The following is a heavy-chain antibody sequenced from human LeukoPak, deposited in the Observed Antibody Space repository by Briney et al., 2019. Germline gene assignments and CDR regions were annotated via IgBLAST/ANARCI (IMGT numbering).Heavy chain of an antibody. Sequence: SETLSLTCAVYGGSFSGYYWRWIRQPPGKGLEWIGEINHSGSTNYNPSLKSRVTISVDTSKNQFSLKLSSVTAADTAVYYCARGPVGNSSSSIDYWGQGTLVTVSS. CDR3: ARGPVGNSSSSIDY. J-gene: IGHJ4*02. D-gene: IGHD6-6*01. CDR2: INHSGST. CDR1: GGSFSGYY. V-gene: IGHV4-34*01.